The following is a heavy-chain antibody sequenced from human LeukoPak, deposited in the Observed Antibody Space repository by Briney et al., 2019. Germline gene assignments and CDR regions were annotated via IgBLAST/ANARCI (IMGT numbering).Heavy chain of an antibody. V-gene: IGHV4-34*01. CDR1: GGSFSDYY. Sequence: SETLSLTCAVYGGSFSDYYWNWIRQPPGKGLEWIGSINYSGNTYYNVSLKSRVTISVDTSKSQFSLKMTSMTAADTALYYCAREGLGRPFDFWGQGTLVTVAS. CDR3: AREGLGRPFDF. D-gene: IGHD6-19*01. J-gene: IGHJ4*02. CDR2: INYSGNT.